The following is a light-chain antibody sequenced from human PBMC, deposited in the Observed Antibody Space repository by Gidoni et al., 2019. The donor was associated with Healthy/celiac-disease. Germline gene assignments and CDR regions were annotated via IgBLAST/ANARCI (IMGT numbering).Light chain of an antibody. CDR3: QQLNSYPGT. CDR2: AAS. V-gene: IGKV1-9*01. Sequence: DIQLTQSPSFLSASVGDRVTITCRASQGISSYLAWYQQKPGKAPKLLIYAASTLQSGVPSRFSGSGSGTEFTLTISSLQPEDFATYYCQQLNSYPGTFGQXTKVEIK. CDR1: QGISSY. J-gene: IGKJ1*01.